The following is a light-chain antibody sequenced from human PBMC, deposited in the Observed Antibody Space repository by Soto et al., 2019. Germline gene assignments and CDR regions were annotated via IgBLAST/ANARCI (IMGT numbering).Light chain of an antibody. CDR3: SSYSSSSTSVV. CDR2: DVN. CDR1: NSDVGGYNY. V-gene: IGLV2-14*03. Sequence: QSALTQPASVSASPGQSITISCTGTNSDVGGYNYVSWYRQHPGKAPKLLIYDVNNRPSGVSDRFSGSKSGNTASLTISGLQAEDEADYFCSSYSSSSTSVVFGGGTKLTV. J-gene: IGLJ2*01.